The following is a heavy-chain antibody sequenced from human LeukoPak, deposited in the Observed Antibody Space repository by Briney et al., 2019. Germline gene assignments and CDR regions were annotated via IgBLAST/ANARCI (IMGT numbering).Heavy chain of an antibody. CDR2: ISAAGGST. CDR1: GFTFSSYA. Sequence: GGSLRLSCAASGFTFSSYAMSWVRQAPGKGLEWVSAISAAGGSTYYADSVKGRFTISRDNSKDTLYLQMNSLRAEDTAVYYCAKRVAASSGANDYWGQGTLVTVSS. D-gene: IGHD5-18*01. V-gene: IGHV3-23*01. J-gene: IGHJ4*02. CDR3: AKRVAASSGANDY.